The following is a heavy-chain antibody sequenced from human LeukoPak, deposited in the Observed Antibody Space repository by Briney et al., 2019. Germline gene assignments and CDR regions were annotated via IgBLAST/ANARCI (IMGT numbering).Heavy chain of an antibody. D-gene: IGHD5-18*01. V-gene: IGHV1-2*02. Sequence: ASVKVSCKASGYTFTDYYIHWVRQAPGQGLEWMGRITPNSGGTIYAQTFQGRFTMTRDTSISTAYMELSRLRSDDTAVYYYARIKVTSDGALWGQGTLVTVSS. CDR1: GYTFTDYY. CDR3: ARIKVTSDGAL. J-gene: IGHJ4*02. CDR2: ITPNSGGT.